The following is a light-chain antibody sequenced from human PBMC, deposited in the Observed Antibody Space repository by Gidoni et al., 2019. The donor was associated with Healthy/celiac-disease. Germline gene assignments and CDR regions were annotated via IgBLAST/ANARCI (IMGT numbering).Light chain of an antibody. J-gene: IGKJ2*01. CDR1: QDISNY. CDR2: DAS. Sequence: DIQMTQSPSSLSASVGDRVTITCQASQDISNYLNWYQQKPGKAPKLLIYDASNLETGAPSRFSGSGSGTDFTFTISSLQPEDIATYYCQKYDNLPMYTFXXXTKLEIK. V-gene: IGKV1-33*01. CDR3: QKYDNLPMYT.